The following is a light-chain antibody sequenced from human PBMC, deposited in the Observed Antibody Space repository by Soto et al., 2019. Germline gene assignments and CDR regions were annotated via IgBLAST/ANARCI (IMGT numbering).Light chain of an antibody. CDR1: SSNIGAGYD. CDR3: QSYDSSLSGREV. V-gene: IGLV1-40*01. J-gene: IGLJ2*01. CDR2: GDN. Sequence: QSVLTQPPSVSGAPGQRVTLSCTGSSSNIGAGYDVHWYQQLPGTAPQLLIYGDNNRPSGVPDRFSGSKSGTSASLAITGLRAEDEADYYCQSYDSSLSGREVFGGGTKLTVL.